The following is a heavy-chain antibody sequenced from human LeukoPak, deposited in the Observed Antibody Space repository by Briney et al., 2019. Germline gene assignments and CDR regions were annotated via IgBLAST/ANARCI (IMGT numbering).Heavy chain of an antibody. V-gene: IGHV3-21*01. D-gene: IGHD3-9*01. Sequence: GGSLRLSCAASGFTFSSYSMNWVRQAPGKGLEWVSSISSSSSYIYYADSVKGRFTIPRDNAKNSLYLQMNSLRAEDTAVYYCARDRSYYDILTGYSGYYMDVWGKGTTVTVSS. CDR2: ISSSSSYI. CDR3: ARDRSYYDILTGYSGYYMDV. J-gene: IGHJ6*03. CDR1: GFTFSSYS.